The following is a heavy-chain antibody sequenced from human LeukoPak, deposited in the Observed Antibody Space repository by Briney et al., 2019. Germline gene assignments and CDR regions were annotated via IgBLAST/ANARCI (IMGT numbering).Heavy chain of an antibody. CDR1: GGSISSSNW. J-gene: IGHJ4*02. CDR3: ARHAVTHYYFDY. Sequence: SGTLPLTCAVSGGSISSSNWWSWLRQPPGKGLEWIGYIYYSGSTNYNPSLKSRVSISVDTSKSQFSLKLSSVTAADTAVYYCARHAVTHYYFDYWGQGTLVTVSS. D-gene: IGHD4-23*01. CDR2: IYYSGST. V-gene: IGHV4-59*08.